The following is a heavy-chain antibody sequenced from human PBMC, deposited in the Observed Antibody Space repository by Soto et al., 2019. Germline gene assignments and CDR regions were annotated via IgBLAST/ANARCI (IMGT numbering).Heavy chain of an antibody. CDR2: INAGNGNT. CDR1: GYTFTSYA. Sequence: ASVKVSCKASGYTFTSYAMHWVRQAPGQRLEWMGWINAGNGNTKYAQKLQGRVTMTTDTSASTAYMELRSLRSDDTAVYYCARVGRAVAGPKYNWFDPWGQGTLVTVSS. CDR3: ARVGRAVAGPKYNWFDP. D-gene: IGHD6-19*01. J-gene: IGHJ5*02. V-gene: IGHV1-3*01.